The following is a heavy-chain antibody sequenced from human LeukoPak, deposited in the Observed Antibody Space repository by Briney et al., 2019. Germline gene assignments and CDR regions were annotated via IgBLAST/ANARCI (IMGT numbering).Heavy chain of an antibody. CDR2: IYYSGKT. CDR1: GGSISSSGYY. V-gene: IGHV4-39*01. CDR3: ARLGSCSGGSCDWDY. D-gene: IGHD2-15*01. J-gene: IGHJ4*02. Sequence: SETLSLTCTVSGGSISSSGYYWGWIRQPPGKGLEWIGIIYYSGKTYYTPSHKSRVTISVDKSKSQFSLNLSSVTAADTAMYHCARLGSCSGGSCDWDYWGQGTLVTVSS.